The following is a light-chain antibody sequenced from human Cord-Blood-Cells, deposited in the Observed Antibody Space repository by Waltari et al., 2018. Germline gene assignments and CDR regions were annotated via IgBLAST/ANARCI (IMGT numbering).Light chain of an antibody. CDR3: CSYAGSSTYV. CDR1: RSDVGRYNL. Sequence: QSALTQPASVSGSPGQSITISCTGTRSDVGRYNLLSWYQPHPGKAPKLMIYEGSKRPSGVSKRFSGSKSGNTASLTISGLQAEDEADYYCCSYAGSSTYVFGTGTKVTVL. V-gene: IGLV2-23*01. J-gene: IGLJ1*01. CDR2: EGS.